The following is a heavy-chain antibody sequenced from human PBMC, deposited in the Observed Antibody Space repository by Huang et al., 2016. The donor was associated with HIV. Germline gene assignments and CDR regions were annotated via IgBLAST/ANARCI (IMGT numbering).Heavy chain of an antibody. CDR2: IKQDGSEK. Sequence: LVESGGGVVQPGGSRRLSCAGSTATFNAYWMSWVRQRQGQGLEWLANIKQDGSEKYYMDSVEGRFNISRDNVKKLLFLEMNNLRVADTAVYYCATKASAMDIWGQGTTVIVSS. CDR1: TATFNAYW. V-gene: IGHV3-7*01. CDR3: ATKASAMDI. D-gene: IGHD1-7*01. J-gene: IGHJ6*02.